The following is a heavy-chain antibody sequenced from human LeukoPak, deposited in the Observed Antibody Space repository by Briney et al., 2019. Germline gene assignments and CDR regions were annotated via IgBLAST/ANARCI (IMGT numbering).Heavy chain of an antibody. J-gene: IGHJ3*02. CDR3: ARQPIGGYYDSSGYPTDAFDI. CDR1: GYRFTSYW. V-gene: IGHV5-51*01. Sequence: HGESLKISCKGSGYRFTSYWIGWVRQMPGKGLEWMGIIYPGDSDTRYSPSFQGQVTISADKSISTAYLQWSSLKASDTAMYYCARQPIGGYYDSSGYPTDAFDIWGQGTMVTVSS. CDR2: IYPGDSDT. D-gene: IGHD3-22*01.